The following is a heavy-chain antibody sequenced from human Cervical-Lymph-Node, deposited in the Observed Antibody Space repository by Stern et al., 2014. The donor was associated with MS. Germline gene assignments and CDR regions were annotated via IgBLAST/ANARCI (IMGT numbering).Heavy chain of an antibody. Sequence: QVQLVQSGAELKQPGASVKVSCKASGYTFTSYAINWVRQAPGQGLAWIGWINTNTGNPTYAQGFTGRFVISIDTSVSNAYLPYSSLKAEDTAVYYCTRSVGSSSWYDYWGQGTLVTVSS. D-gene: IGHD6-13*01. CDR2: INTNTGNP. V-gene: IGHV7-4-1*02. J-gene: IGHJ4*02. CDR3: TRSVGSSSWYDY. CDR1: GYTFTSYA.